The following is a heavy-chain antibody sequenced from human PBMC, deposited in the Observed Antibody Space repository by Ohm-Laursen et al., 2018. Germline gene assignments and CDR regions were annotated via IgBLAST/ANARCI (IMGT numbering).Heavy chain of an antibody. CDR1: GFTFNNYA. D-gene: IGHD3-16*01. V-gene: IGHV3-23*01. Sequence: SLRLSCAASGFTFNNYAMSWVRQAPGKGLEWVSAVSDSGDSTYYADSVKGRFTISRDNSKNTLYLQMNSLRAEDTAVYYCAKGQPILITFGGARMDVWGQGTTVTVSS. CDR2: VSDSGDST. CDR3: AKGQPILITFGGARMDV. J-gene: IGHJ6*02.